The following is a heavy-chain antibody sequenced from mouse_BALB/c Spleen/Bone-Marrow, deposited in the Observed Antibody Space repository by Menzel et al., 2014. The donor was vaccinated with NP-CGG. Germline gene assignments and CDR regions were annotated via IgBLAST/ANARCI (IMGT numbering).Heavy chain of an antibody. V-gene: IGHV1S41*01. CDR2: IAPGSGST. Sequence: DLVKPGASVKLSCKVSGYTFTSYWINWIKQRPGQGLEWIGRIAPGSGSTYYDEMFKGKATLTVDTSSSTAYIQLSSLSSEDSAVYFCARSYYGRAMDYWGQGTSVTVSS. J-gene: IGHJ4*01. D-gene: IGHD1-1*01. CDR1: GYTFTSYW. CDR3: ARSYYGRAMDY.